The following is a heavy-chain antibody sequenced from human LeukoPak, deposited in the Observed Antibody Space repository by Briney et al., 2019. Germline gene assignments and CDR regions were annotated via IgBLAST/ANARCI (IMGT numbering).Heavy chain of an antibody. CDR2: INYSGST. V-gene: IGHV4-59*12. D-gene: IGHD1-14*01. CDR1: GGSISSYY. J-gene: IGHJ4*02. Sequence: PSETLSLTCTVSGGSISSYYWSWIRQPAGKGLEWIGYINYSGSTYYNPSLKSRVTISVVTSKNHFSLRLSSVTAADTAVYYCARDQGSIILGYFDYWGQGTLVTVSS. CDR3: ARDQGSIILGYFDY.